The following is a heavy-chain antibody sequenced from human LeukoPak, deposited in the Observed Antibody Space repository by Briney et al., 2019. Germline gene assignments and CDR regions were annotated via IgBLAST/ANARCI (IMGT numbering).Heavy chain of an antibody. J-gene: IGHJ5*02. CDR3: ARVGEDSSGKYNWFDP. D-gene: IGHD3-22*01. V-gene: IGHV4-31*03. Sequence: SETLSLTCTVSGGSISSGGYYRSWIRQHPGKGLEWIGYIYYSGSTYYNPSLKSRVTISVDTSKNQFSLKLSSVTAADTAVYYCARVGEDSSGKYNWFDPWGQGTLVTVSS. CDR1: GGSISSGGYY. CDR2: IYYSGST.